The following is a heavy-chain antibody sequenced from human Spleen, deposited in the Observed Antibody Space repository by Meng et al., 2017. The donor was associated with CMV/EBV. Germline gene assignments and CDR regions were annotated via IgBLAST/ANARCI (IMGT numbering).Heavy chain of an antibody. CDR2: IRSDGGTK. D-gene: IGHD6-13*01. Sequence: CAASGITFSTYGFHWVRRAPGKGLEWVTFIRSDGGTKYYADSVKGRFTISRDNSKNTLYLQMNSLRTEDTAVYYCAKGDSSSWCPDYWGQGTLVTVSS. CDR1: GITFSTYG. J-gene: IGHJ4*02. CDR3: AKGDSSSWCPDY. V-gene: IGHV3-30*02.